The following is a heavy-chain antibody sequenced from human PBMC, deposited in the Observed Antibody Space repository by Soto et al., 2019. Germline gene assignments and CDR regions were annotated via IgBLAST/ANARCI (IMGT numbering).Heavy chain of an antibody. CDR3: ARGRYGDY. CDR1: GYTFTSYG. Sequence: QVHLVQSGAEVKKPGASVKVSCKGSGYTFTSYGITWVRQAPGQGLEWMGWISAHNGNTNYAHKLQGRVTVTRDTSTRTAYMELRSLRSDDTVLYYCARGRYGDYWGQGALVTVSS. D-gene: IGHD1-1*01. CDR2: ISAHNGNT. J-gene: IGHJ4*02. V-gene: IGHV1-18*01.